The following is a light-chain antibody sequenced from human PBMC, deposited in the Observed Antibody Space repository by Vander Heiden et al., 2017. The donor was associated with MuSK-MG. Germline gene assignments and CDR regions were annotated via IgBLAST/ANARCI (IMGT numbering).Light chain of an antibody. CDR2: KAS. CDR1: QSINSW. Sequence: DIQLTQSPATLSASVGDRVSITCRASQSINSWLAWYQQKPGKAPKLLIYKASILESGISSRFSGSESGTEFTLTISSLQPDDFGSYYCQQDYSMWTFGQGTKVEVK. V-gene: IGKV1-5*03. CDR3: QQDYSMWT. J-gene: IGKJ1*01.